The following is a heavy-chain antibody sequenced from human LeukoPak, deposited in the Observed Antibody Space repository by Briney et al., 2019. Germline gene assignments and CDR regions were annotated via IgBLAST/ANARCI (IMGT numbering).Heavy chain of an antibody. CDR3: ARAAGGYSYGLIDAFDI. J-gene: IGHJ3*02. V-gene: IGHV3-30-3*01. CDR2: ISYDGSNE. Sequence: GGSLRLSCAASGFTFSSYAMHWVRQAPGKGLEWVAVISYDGSNEYYPDSVKGRFTISRDNSKNMLYLQMNSLSTEDTAVYYCARAAGGYSYGLIDAFDIWGQGTMVTVSS. CDR1: GFTFSSYA. D-gene: IGHD5-18*01.